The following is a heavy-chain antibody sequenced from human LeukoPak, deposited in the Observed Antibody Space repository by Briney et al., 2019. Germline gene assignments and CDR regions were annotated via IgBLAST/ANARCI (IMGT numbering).Heavy chain of an antibody. CDR2: IYYSGST. CDR3: ARAGPMSGWFDP. Sequence: SETLSLTCTVSGGSISSYYWSWIRQPPGKGLEWIGYIYYSGSTNYNPSLKSRVTISVDTSKNQFSLKLSSVTAADTAVYYCARAGPMSGWFDPWGQGTLVTVSS. CDR1: GGSISSYY. D-gene: IGHD3-10*02. V-gene: IGHV4-59*01. J-gene: IGHJ5*02.